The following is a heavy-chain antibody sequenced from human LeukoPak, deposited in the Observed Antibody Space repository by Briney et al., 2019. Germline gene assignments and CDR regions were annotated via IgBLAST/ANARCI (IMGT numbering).Heavy chain of an antibody. Sequence: SETLSLTCTVSGYSISSGYYWGWIRQPPGKGLEWVGSIYHSGSTYYNPSLKSRATISVDTSKNQFSLKLSSVTAADTAVYYCARGRPIGIVVVITSFDYWGQGTLVTVSS. CDR1: GYSISSGYY. CDR3: ARGRPIGIVVVITSFDY. J-gene: IGHJ4*02. CDR2: IYHSGST. D-gene: IGHD3-22*01. V-gene: IGHV4-38-2*02.